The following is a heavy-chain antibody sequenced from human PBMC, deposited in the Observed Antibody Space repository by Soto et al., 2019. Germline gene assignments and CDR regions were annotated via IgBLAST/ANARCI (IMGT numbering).Heavy chain of an antibody. J-gene: IGHJ3*02. CDR1: VGTVSSYA. CDR3: SRKKRAYGGIDCSGAFDI. CDR2: IIPIFGTA. V-gene: IGHV1-69*01. Sequence: QVQLVQSGAEVKKPGSSVKVSCKASVGTVSSYASSWVRQAPGQWLEWMGGIIPIFGTANYAQKFQGRVTINADESTSRAYMMLSRVRCEDTAVYYFSRKKRAYGGIDCSGAFDIWGQGTMVTVSS. D-gene: IGHD2-21*02.